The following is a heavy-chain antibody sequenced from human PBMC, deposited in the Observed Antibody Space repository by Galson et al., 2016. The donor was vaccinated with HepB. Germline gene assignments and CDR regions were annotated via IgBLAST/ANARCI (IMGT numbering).Heavy chain of an antibody. CDR3: ARDGEYYYGSGSYAET. J-gene: IGHJ5*02. Sequence: LRLSCAASGFTVSSDYMNWVRQAPGKGLEWVSVIYSGGSTYYADSVKGRFTISRDNSKNTLHLQMNSLRAEDTAVYYCARDGEYYYGSGSYAETWGQGTLVTVSS. D-gene: IGHD3-10*01. CDR1: GFTVSSDY. V-gene: IGHV3-53*01. CDR2: IYSGGST.